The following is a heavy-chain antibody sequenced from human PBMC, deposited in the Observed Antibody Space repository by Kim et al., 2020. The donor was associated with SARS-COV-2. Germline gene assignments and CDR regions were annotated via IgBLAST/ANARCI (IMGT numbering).Heavy chain of an antibody. Sequence: GGSLRLSCAASGFTFSSYAMHWVRQAPGKGLEWVAVISYDGSNKYYADSVKGRFTISRDNSKNTLYLQMNSLRAEDTAVYYCARDQDDYGDYVTPLDYWGQGTLVTVSS. CDR1: GFTFSSYA. CDR3: ARDQDDYGDYVTPLDY. CDR2: ISYDGSNK. J-gene: IGHJ4*02. V-gene: IGHV3-30*04. D-gene: IGHD4-17*01.